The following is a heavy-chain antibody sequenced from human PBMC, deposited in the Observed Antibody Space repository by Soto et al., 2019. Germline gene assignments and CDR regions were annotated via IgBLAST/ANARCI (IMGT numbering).Heavy chain of an antibody. V-gene: IGHV4-30-4*01. CDR3: ARGGGNWEYYYYGMDV. J-gene: IGHJ6*01. CDR1: GGSISSGDYY. D-gene: IGHD2-15*01. Sequence: SETLSLTCTVSGGSISSGDYYLSWIRQPPGKGLEWIGYLYYSWSTYYNPSLKSRVTISVATSKYQFSLKLCSVTAADTAVYYCARGGGNWEYYYYGMDVWGQGTKVTVSS. CDR2: LYYSWST.